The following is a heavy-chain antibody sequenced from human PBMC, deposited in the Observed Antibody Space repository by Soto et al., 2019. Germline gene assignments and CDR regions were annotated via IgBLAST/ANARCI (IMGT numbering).Heavy chain of an antibody. CDR2: MDNDGSA. Sequence: QLVESGGGLVQPGGSLRISCAASGSTFGTYWLHWVRQAPGKGLVWVSRMDNDGSAVYADSVKGRFTTPRDNAKNTVYLQMNSLRDEDTALYYCARDTPHNWFDAWGQGTLVTVSS. J-gene: IGHJ5*02. CDR3: ARDTPHNWFDA. CDR1: GSTFGTYW. V-gene: IGHV3-74*01. D-gene: IGHD2-15*01.